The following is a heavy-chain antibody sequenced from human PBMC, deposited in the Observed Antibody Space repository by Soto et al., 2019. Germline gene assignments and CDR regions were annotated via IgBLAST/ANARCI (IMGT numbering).Heavy chain of an antibody. CDR2: IYWDDDK. CDR1: GFSLTTRGVG. CDR3: AHIPNYYPYDWFDP. D-gene: IGHD3-10*01. J-gene: IGHJ5*02. Sequence: QITLKESGPTLVKPTQNLTLTCTFSGFSLTTRGVGVGWIRQPPGKAQECLALIYWDDDKRYCPSLQSRLSITKDTTKNQVVLTMTNVDPVDTATYYCAHIPNYYPYDWFDPWGQGTLVSVSS. V-gene: IGHV2-5*02.